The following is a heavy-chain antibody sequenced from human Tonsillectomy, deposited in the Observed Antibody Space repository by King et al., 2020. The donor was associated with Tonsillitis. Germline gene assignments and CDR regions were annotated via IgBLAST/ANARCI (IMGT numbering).Heavy chain of an antibody. CDR2: ISYDGSNK. V-gene: IGHV3-30-3*01. Sequence: VQLVESGGGVVQPGRSLRLSCAASGFTFSSYAMHWVRQAPGKGLEWVAVISYDGSNKYYTDSVKGRFTISRDKSKNTLYLQINSLRVEETAVYYCARDPPHHLYGSGSSNWFDPWGQGTLVTVSS. CDR1: GFTFSSYA. J-gene: IGHJ5*02. CDR3: ARDPPHHLYGSGSSNWFDP. D-gene: IGHD3-10*01.